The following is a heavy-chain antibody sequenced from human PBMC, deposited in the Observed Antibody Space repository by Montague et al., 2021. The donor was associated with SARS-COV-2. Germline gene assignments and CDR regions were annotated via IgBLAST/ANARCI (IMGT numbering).Heavy chain of an antibody. CDR3: ARSHYDILTGYYTVVDY. CDR1: GFSLSTSGMC. D-gene: IGHD3-9*01. V-gene: IGHV2-70*01. Sequence: PALVKPTPTLTLTCTFSGFSLSTSGMCVSWIRQPPGKALEWLALIDWDDDKYYSTSLKTRLTFSKDTSKNQVVLTMTNMDPVDTATYYCARSHYDILTGYYTVVDYWGQGTLVTVSS. J-gene: IGHJ4*02. CDR2: IDWDDDK.